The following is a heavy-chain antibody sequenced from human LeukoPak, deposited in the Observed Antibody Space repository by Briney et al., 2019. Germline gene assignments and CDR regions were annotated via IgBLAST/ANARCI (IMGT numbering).Heavy chain of an antibody. V-gene: IGHV3-13*04. J-gene: IGHJ4*02. CDR1: GFTFSGYD. D-gene: IGHD6-19*01. CDR2: IGAAGEM. Sequence: GGSLRLSCAASGFTFSGYDMHWVRQATGKGLEWVSTIGAAGEMFYPGSVKGRFTISRDDAKNSMYLQMNSLRAGDTAVYYCVRRLRGWSSGFDYWGQGILVTVSS. CDR3: VRRLRGWSSGFDY.